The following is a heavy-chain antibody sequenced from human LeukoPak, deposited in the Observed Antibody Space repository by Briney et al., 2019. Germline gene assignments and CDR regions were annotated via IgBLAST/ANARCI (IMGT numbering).Heavy chain of an antibody. Sequence: SETLSLTCAVSGGSISSSNWWSWVRQPPGKGLEWIGEIYHSGSTSYNPSLKSRVTISVDKSKNQFSLKLSSVTAADTAVYYCARARRDYDILTGYFPHDYYYYMDVWGKGTTVTISS. CDR2: IYHSGST. D-gene: IGHD3-9*01. CDR3: ARARRDYDILTGYFPHDYYYYMDV. J-gene: IGHJ6*03. V-gene: IGHV4-4*02. CDR1: GGSISSSNW.